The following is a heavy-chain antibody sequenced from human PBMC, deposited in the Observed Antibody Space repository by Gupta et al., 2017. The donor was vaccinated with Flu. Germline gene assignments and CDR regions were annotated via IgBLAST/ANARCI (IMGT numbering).Heavy chain of an antibody. CDR3: ACGGIFGVAYYFDY. CDR1: GYTFTGHA. J-gene: IGHJ4*02. CDR2: INSGNGDT. D-gene: IGHD3-3*01. Sequence: QVQLVQSGAEVKKPGASVKVSCKAPGYTFTGHAMHWVRQAPGQGLEWMGWINSGNGDTKYAPKFQERVTITRDMSACIVYMDLSSLSSEDTGVYYCACGGIFGVAYYFDYWGQGTLVAVTS. V-gene: IGHV1-3*01.